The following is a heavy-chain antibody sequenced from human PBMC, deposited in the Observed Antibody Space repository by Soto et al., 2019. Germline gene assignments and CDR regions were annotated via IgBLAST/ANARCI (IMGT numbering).Heavy chain of an antibody. D-gene: IGHD3-10*01. V-gene: IGHV1-2*02. Sequence: ASVKVSCKYSGYTFTGYYMHSLRQAPGQGLAWMGWINPNSGGTNYAQKFQGRVTMTRDTSISTAYMELRRLRSHDTAVYYCARDEYYGSGTASDYYYYYGMDVWGQGTTVTVSS. J-gene: IGHJ6*02. CDR2: INPNSGGT. CDR1: GYTFTGYY. CDR3: ARDEYYGSGTASDYYYYYGMDV.